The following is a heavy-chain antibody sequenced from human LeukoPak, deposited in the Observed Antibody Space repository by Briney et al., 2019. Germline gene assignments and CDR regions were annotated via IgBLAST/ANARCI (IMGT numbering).Heavy chain of an antibody. D-gene: IGHD3-16*02. CDR1: GGSISSSSYY. Sequence: SETLSLTCTVSGGSISSSSYYWGWIRQPPGKGLEWIGSIYYSGSTYYNPSLKSRVTISVDRSKNQFSLKLSSVTAADTAVYYCARAPTDYDYVWGSYRPSYYGMDVWGQGTTVTVSS. CDR3: ARAPTDYDYVWGSYRPSYYGMDV. J-gene: IGHJ6*02. V-gene: IGHV4-39*07. CDR2: IYYSGST.